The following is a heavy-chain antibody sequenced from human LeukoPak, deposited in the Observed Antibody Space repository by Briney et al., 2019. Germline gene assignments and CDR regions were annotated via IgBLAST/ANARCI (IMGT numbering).Heavy chain of an antibody. CDR3: ARSYCGGDCYSLYYYYGMDV. Sequence: ASVKVSCKASAYTFTSYGISWVRQAPGQGLEWMGWISAYNGNTNYAQKLQGRVTMTTDTSTSTAYMELRSLRSDDTAVYYCARSYCGGDCYSLYYYYGMDVWGQGTTVTVSS. J-gene: IGHJ6*02. CDR1: AYTFTSYG. D-gene: IGHD2-21*02. V-gene: IGHV1-18*01. CDR2: ISAYNGNT.